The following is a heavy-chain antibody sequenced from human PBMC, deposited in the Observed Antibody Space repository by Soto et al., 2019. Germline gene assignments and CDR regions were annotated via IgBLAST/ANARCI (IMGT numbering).Heavy chain of an antibody. CDR1: GGSISSSSYY. CDR2: IYYSGST. Sequence: SETLSLTCTVSGGSISSSSYYWGWIRQPPGKGLEWIGSIYYSGSTYYNPSLKSRVTISVDTSKNQFSLKLSSVTAADTAVYYCARNVTTVTTTYYYGMDVWGQGTTVTVSS. V-gene: IGHV4-39*01. CDR3: ARNVTTVTTTYYYGMDV. J-gene: IGHJ6*02. D-gene: IGHD4-4*01.